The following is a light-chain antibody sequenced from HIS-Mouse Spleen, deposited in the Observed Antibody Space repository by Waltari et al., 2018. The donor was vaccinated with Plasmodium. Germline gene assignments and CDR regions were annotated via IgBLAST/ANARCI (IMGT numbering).Light chain of an antibody. Sequence: EIVMTQSPATLSVSPGERATLSCRASQSVSINLAWYQPKPGQAPRLLIYGASTRATGIPARFSGSGSGTEFTLTISSMQSEDFAVYYCQQYNNWPRGTFGQGTKVEIK. CDR1: QSVSIN. CDR2: GAS. J-gene: IGKJ1*01. V-gene: IGKV3-15*01. CDR3: QQYNNWPRGT.